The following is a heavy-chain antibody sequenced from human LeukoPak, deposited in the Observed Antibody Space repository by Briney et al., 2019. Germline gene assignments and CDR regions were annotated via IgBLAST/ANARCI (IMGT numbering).Heavy chain of an antibody. CDR2: IRSKAYGGTT. Sequence: PGGSLRLSCTASGFTFGDYAMSWFRQAPGKGREWVGFIRSKAYGGTTEYAASVKGRFTISRDDSKSIAYLQMNSLKTEDTAVYYCTRDGSSGCNDYWGQGTLVTVSS. CDR3: TRDGSSGCNDY. J-gene: IGHJ4*02. CDR1: GFTFGDYA. D-gene: IGHD6-19*01. V-gene: IGHV3-49*03.